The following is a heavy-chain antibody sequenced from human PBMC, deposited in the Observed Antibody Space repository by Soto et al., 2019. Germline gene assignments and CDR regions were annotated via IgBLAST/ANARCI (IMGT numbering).Heavy chain of an antibody. CDR2: INPSCGST. V-gene: IGHV1-46*01. CDR1: RYTFTSYD. CDR3: ARDGAIVVVVPADHNWFDP. Sequence: ASVKVSCKASRYTFTSYDMHWVRQAPGQGLEWMGIINPSCGSTSYAQKFQGRVTMTRDTSTSTVYMELSSLRSEDTAVYYCARDGAIVVVVPADHNWFDPWGQGTLVTVSS. D-gene: IGHD2-2*01. J-gene: IGHJ5*02.